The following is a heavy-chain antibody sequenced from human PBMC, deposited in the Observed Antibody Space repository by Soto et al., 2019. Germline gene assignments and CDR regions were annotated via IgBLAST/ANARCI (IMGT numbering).Heavy chain of an antibody. J-gene: IGHJ4*02. CDR1: GFTVSSKY. CDR3: VQTTGWPGFDF. V-gene: IGHV3-53*01. CDR2: IYGGGTT. Sequence: EVQLVESGGGSIQPGGSLRLSCAASGFTVSSKYMTWVRQAPGTGLERVSVIYGGGTTYYADSAKGRFPISRDNSKNTLYLQMNSLRAEDTAVYYCVQTTGWPGFDFWGQGTLVTVSS. D-gene: IGHD6-19*01.